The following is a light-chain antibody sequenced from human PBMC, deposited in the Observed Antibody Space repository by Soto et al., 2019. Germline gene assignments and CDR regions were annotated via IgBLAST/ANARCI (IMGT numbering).Light chain of an antibody. CDR3: SSYTSSSTLPYV. CDR2: DVS. V-gene: IGLV2-14*01. CDR1: SSDVGGYNY. J-gene: IGLJ1*01. Sequence: QSALTRPASVSGSPGQSITISCTGTSSDVGGYNYVSWYQQHPGKAPKLMIYDVSNRPSGVSNRFSGSKSGNTASLTISGLQAEDEADYYCSSYTSSSTLPYVFGTGTQLTVL.